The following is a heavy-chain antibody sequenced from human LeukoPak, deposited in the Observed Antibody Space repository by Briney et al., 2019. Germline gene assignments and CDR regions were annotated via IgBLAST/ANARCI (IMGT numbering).Heavy chain of an antibody. D-gene: IGHD5-24*01. Sequence: GGSLRLPCVGSGFTFSDYWMSWVRQAPGKGLEWVANIKQDGSEKDYVDALKGRFTISRDNAKNSLYLQMNSLRAEDTAVYYCARWLELMRNFDWWGQGTLVTVSS. V-gene: IGHV3-7*01. CDR3: ARWLELMRNFDW. CDR2: IKQDGSEK. CDR1: GFTFSDYW. J-gene: IGHJ4*02.